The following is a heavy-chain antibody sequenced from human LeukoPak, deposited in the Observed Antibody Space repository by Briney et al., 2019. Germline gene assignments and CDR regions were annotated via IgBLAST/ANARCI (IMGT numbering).Heavy chain of an antibody. J-gene: IGHJ5*02. CDR2: IYYSGST. Sequence: MSSETLSLTCTVSGGSISSSSYYWGWICQPPGKGLEWIGSIYYSGSTYYNPSLKSRVTISVDTSKNQFSLKLSSVTAADTAVYYCARPSIGFVEFDPWGQGTLVTVSS. CDR1: GGSISSSSYY. CDR3: ARPSIGFVEFDP. D-gene: IGHD3-10*01. V-gene: IGHV4-39*01.